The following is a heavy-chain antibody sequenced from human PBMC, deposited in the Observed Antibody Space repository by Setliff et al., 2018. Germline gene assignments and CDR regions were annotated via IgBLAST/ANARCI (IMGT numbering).Heavy chain of an antibody. CDR2: IYAGDSDT. CDR3: ARLGSSSWYNDVFDF. Sequence: PGESLKISCKGSGYRFASYWVGWVRQMPGKGLGWMGVIYAGDSDTRYSPSFQGQVTFSADKSISTAYLQWSTLKASDTAMYYCARLGSSSWYNDVFDFWGPGTMVTVSS. J-gene: IGHJ3*01. D-gene: IGHD6-13*01. V-gene: IGHV5-51*01. CDR1: GYRFASYW.